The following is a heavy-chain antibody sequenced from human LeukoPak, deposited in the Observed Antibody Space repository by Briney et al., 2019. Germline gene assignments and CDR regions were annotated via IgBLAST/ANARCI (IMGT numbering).Heavy chain of an antibody. Sequence: GGSLRLSCAASGFTFSSCAMSWVRQAPGKGLEWVANIKQDGSEKYYVDSVKGRFTISRDNAKNSLYLQMNSLRAEDTAVYYCARDRDYGNDYWGQGTLVTVSS. D-gene: IGHD4-17*01. J-gene: IGHJ4*02. CDR2: IKQDGSEK. CDR3: ARDRDYGNDY. V-gene: IGHV3-7*04. CDR1: GFTFSSCA.